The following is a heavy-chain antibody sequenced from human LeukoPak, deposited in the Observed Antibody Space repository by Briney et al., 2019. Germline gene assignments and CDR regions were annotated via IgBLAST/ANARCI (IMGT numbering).Heavy chain of an antibody. J-gene: IGHJ6*03. Sequence: GASVKVSCKASGYTFTGYYMHWVRQAPGQGLEWMGWINPNSGGTNYAQKFQGRVTMTRDTSISTAYMELSRLRSDDTAVYYCAGVPVAPYYDFWSSYSNYYYMDVWGKGTTVTVSS. CDR3: AGVPVAPYYDFWSSYSNYYYMDV. CDR1: GYTFTGYY. D-gene: IGHD3-3*01. V-gene: IGHV1-2*02. CDR2: INPNSGGT.